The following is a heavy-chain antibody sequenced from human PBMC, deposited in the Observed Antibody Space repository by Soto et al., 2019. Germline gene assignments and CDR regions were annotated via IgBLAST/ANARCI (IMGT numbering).Heavy chain of an antibody. D-gene: IGHD1-1*01. V-gene: IGHV4-34*01. CDR3: ARVGNWILDY. Sequence: QVQLQQWGAGLLKPSETLSLTCAVYGGSFSGYYWSWIRQPPGKGLEWIGEINHSGSTNYNLSLKSRFTISVATSNNHFSLKLSSVTAADTAVYYCARVGNWILDYWGQGTLVTVSS. CDR1: GGSFSGYY. J-gene: IGHJ4*02. CDR2: INHSGST.